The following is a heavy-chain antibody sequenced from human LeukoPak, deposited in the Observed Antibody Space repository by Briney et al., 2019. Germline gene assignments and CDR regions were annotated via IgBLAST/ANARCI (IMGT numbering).Heavy chain of an antibody. CDR3: ARAIDCSSTSCFSRVVNT. CDR2: IIPIFGTA. J-gene: IGHJ5*02. Sequence: SVKVSCKASGGTFSSYAISWVRQAPGQGLEWMGRIIPIFGTANYAQKFQGRVTITTDESTSTAYMELSSLRSEDTAVYYCARAIDCSSTSCFSRVVNTWGQGTLVTVSP. V-gene: IGHV1-69*05. D-gene: IGHD2-2*01. CDR1: GGTFSSYA.